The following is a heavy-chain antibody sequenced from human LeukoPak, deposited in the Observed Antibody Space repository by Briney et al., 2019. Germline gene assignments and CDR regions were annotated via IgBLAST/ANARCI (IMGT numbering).Heavy chain of an antibody. CDR1: GGSFSGYY. CDR3: ARAMIVAIGAFDI. D-gene: IGHD3-22*01. CDR2: IYYSGST. V-gene: IGHV4-59*01. J-gene: IGHJ3*02. Sequence: SETLSLTCAVYGGSFSGYYWSWIRQPPGKGLEWIGYIYYSGSTNYNPSLKSRVTISVDTSKNQFSLKLSSVTAADTAVYYCARAMIVAIGAFDIWGQGTMVTVSS.